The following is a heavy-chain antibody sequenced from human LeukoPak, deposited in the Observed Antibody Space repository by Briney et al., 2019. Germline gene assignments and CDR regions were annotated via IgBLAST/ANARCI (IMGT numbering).Heavy chain of an antibody. CDR1: GFTFSSYW. J-gene: IGHJ5*02. D-gene: IGHD3-10*01. V-gene: IGHV3-74*01. Sequence: GGSLRLSCAASGFTFSSYWMHWVRQAPGKGLVWVSRINSDGSSTNYADSVKGRFTISRDNAKNTLYLQMSSLRAEDTAVYYCARDLGITNWFDPWGQGTLVTVSS. CDR3: ARDLGITNWFDP. CDR2: INSDGSST.